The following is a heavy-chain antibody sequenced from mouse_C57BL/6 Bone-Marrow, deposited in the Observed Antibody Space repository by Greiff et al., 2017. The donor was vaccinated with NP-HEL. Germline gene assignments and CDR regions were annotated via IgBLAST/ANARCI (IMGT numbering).Heavy chain of an antibody. D-gene: IGHD1-1*01. Sequence: EVQRVESGGGLVQPKGSLKLSCAASGFSFNTYAMNWVRQAPGKGLEWVARIRSKSNNYATYYADSVKDRFTISRDDSESMLYLQMNNLKTEDTAMYYCVRHNGSTPFAYWGQGTLVTVSA. CDR2: IRSKSNNYAT. V-gene: IGHV10-1*01. CDR1: GFSFNTYA. CDR3: VRHNGSTPFAY. J-gene: IGHJ3*01.